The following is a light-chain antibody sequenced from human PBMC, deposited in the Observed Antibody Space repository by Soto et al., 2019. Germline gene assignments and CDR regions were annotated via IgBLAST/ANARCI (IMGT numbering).Light chain of an antibody. CDR2: DVS. V-gene: IGLV2-14*03. CDR3: SSYTSSSLHV. J-gene: IGLJ1*01. CDR1: NSEVGGYNY. Sequence: SAPTQPAPVSGSPGQSITHSRTGPNSEVGGYNYVSWYQQHPGKAPKLMIYDVSNRPSGVSNRFSGSKSGNTASLTISGLQAEDEADYYCSSYTSSSLHVFGTGTKVTVL.